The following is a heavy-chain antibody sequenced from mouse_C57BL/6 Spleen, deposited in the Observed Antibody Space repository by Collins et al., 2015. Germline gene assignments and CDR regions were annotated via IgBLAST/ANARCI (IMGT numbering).Heavy chain of an antibody. Sequence: QVQLQQSGAELMKPGASVKLSCKATGYTFTGYWIEWVKQRPGHGLEWIGEILPGSGSTNYNEKFKGKATFTVDTSSNTAYMQLSSLTTEDSAIYYCARGGIYYYGSSLYYFDYWGQGTTLTVSS. J-gene: IGHJ2*01. CDR2: ILPGSGST. CDR1: GYTFTGYW. V-gene: IGHV1-9*01. CDR3: ARGGIYYYGSSLYYFDY. D-gene: IGHD1-1*01.